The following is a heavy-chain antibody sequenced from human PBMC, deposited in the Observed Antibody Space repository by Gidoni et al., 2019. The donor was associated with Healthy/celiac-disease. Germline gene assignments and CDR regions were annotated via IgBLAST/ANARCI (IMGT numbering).Heavy chain of an antibody. D-gene: IGHD1-26*01. CDR2: ISWNSGSI. V-gene: IGHV3-9*01. Sequence: EVQLVESGGGLLQPGRSLRLSCAASGFTFDDYAMHWVRQAPGKGLEWVSGISWNSGSIGYADSVKGRFTISRDNAKNSLYLQMNSLRAEDTALYYCAKGKVVGAPNFDYWGQGTLVTVSS. J-gene: IGHJ4*02. CDR1: GFTFDDYA. CDR3: AKGKVVGAPNFDY.